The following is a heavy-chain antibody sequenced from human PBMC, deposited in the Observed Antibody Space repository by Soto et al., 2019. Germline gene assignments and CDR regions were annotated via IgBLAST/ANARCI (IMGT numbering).Heavy chain of an antibody. J-gene: IGHJ6*02. V-gene: IGHV1-18*01. CDR2: ISAYNGNT. CDR1: GYTFTSYG. CDR3: ARDGSSWAYYYYGMDV. D-gene: IGHD6-13*01. Sequence: QVQLVQSGAEVKKPGASVKVSCKASGYTFTSYGISWVRQAPGQGLEWMGWISAYNGNTNYAQKLQGRVTMTTDTSTSTAYMDLRSLRSDDTAVFYCARDGSSWAYYYYGMDVWGQGTTVTVSS.